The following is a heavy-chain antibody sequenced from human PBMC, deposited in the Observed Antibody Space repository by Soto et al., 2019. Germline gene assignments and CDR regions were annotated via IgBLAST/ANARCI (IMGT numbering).Heavy chain of an antibody. CDR2: INHSGST. CDR3: ARGEEGYGDYVFDY. CDR1: GWSFCGYY. D-gene: IGHD4-17*01. V-gene: IGHV4-34*01. Sequence: SETLSLTCAVYGWSFCGYYWRWIRQPPGKGLEWIGEINHSGSTNYNPSLKSRVTISVDTSKNQFSLKLSSVTAADTAVYYCARGEEGYGDYVFDYWGQGTLVTVS. J-gene: IGHJ4*02.